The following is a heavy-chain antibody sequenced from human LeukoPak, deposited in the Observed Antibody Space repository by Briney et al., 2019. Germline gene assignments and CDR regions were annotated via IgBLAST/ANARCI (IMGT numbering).Heavy chain of an antibody. CDR1: GFTVSSYG. V-gene: IGHV3-23*01. D-gene: IGHD6-13*01. CDR3: AKARIAAAGTGAFDV. Sequence: PGGSPRLSCAVSGFTVSSYGMTWVRQAPGKGLEWVSAFSATDGSAQYAESVKGRFTISRDNSKNSLYLQMNSLRDEDTAVYYCAKARIAAAGTGAFDVWGQGTMVTVSS. CDR2: FSATDGSA. J-gene: IGHJ3*01.